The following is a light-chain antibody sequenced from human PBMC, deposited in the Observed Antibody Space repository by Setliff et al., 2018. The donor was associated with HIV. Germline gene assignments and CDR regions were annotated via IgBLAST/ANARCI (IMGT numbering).Light chain of an antibody. V-gene: IGLV2-14*01. CDR3: SSYTSNSTYV. CDR1: TSDVGGYNY. CDR2: EVS. Sequence: QSVLTQPASVSGSPGQSITISCTATTSDVGGYNYVSWYQHHPGKAPKLMIYEVSNRPSGVSNRFSGSKSGNTASLTISGLQAEDEADYFCSSYTSNSTYVFGAGTKVTVL. J-gene: IGLJ1*01.